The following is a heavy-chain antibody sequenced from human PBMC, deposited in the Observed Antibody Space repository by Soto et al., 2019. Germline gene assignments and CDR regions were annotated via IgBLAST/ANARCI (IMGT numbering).Heavy chain of an antibody. CDR1: GFTFSTHG. J-gene: IGHJ4*02. D-gene: IGHD6-13*01. CDR3: ARDNSWSFDY. Sequence: QVQLVESGGGVVQPGRSLRLSCAASGFTFSTHGMHWVRQAPGEGLEWVALISYDGIHKYYTDSVKGRFTISRDNSKNMLYLQMSSLRVEDTAVYYCARDNSWSFDYWGQGTLVTVSS. V-gene: IGHV3-30*03. CDR2: ISYDGIHK.